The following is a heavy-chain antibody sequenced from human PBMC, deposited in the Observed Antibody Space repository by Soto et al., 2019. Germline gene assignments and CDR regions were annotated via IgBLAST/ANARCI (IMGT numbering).Heavy chain of an antibody. J-gene: IGHJ5*02. D-gene: IGHD2-21*02. V-gene: IGHV1-69*02. CDR2: IIPILGIA. Sequence: QVQLVQSGAEVKKPGSSVKVSCKASGGTFSSCTISWVRQAPGQGLEWMGRIIPILGIANYAQKFQGRVTITADKCTSPAYMELSSLRSEDTAVYYCARGPIVVVTKGAWFDPWGQGTLVTVSS. CDR3: ARGPIVVVTKGAWFDP. CDR1: GGTFSSCT.